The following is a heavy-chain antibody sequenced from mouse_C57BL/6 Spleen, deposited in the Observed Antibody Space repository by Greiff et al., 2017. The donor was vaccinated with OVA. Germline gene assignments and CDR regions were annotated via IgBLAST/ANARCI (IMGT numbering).Heavy chain of an antibody. Sequence: QVQLQQPGAELVMPGASVKLSCKASGYTFTSYWMHWVKQRPGQGLEWIGEIDPSDSYTNYNQKFKGKSTLTVDKSSSTACMQLSSLTSEDSAVYYCARCRYYGSSQGVYFDYWGQGTTLTVSS. V-gene: IGHV1-69*01. CDR2: IDPSDSYT. D-gene: IGHD1-1*01. CDR1: GYTFTSYW. J-gene: IGHJ2*01. CDR3: ARCRYYGSSQGVYFDY.